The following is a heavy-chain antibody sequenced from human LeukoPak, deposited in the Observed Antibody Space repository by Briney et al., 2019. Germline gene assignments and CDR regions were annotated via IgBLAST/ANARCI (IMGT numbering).Heavy chain of an antibody. CDR1: GFTVNSNY. Sequence: GGSLRLSCAASGFTVNSNYMSWVRQAPGKGLEWVSVIYSGGSTYYADSVKGRFTISRDNSKNTLYLQMNSLRAEDTAVYYCARDLGGGNFDYWGQGTLVTVSS. CDR3: ARDLGGGNFDY. J-gene: IGHJ4*02. D-gene: IGHD2-15*01. V-gene: IGHV3-66*01. CDR2: IYSGGST.